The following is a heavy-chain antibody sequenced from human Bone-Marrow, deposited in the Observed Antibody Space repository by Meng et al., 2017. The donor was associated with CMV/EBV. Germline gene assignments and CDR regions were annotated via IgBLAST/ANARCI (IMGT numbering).Heavy chain of an antibody. CDR1: GFTFSSYG. CDR2: IRYDGSNK. V-gene: IGHV3-30*02. D-gene: IGHD2-2*01. J-gene: IGHJ6*02. CDR3: ARELPLGYCSSTSCYDDRFYYGMDV. Sequence: GESLKISCAASGFTFSSYGMHWVRQAPGKGLEWVAFIRYDGSNKYYADSVKGRFTISRDNSKNTLYLQMNSLRAEDTAVYYCARELPLGYCSSTSCYDDRFYYGMDVWGQGTTVTVSS.